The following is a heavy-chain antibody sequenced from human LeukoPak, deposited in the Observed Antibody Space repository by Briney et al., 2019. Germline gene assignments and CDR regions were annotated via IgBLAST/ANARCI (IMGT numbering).Heavy chain of an antibody. CDR1: GFTFSSYS. V-gene: IGHV3-21*01. Sequence: GGSLRLSCAASGFTFSSYSMNWVRQAPGKGLEWVSSIRSSSSYIYYADSVKGRFTISRDNAKNSLYPQMNSLRAEDTAVYYCARVLYSGYDSDYWGQGTLVTVSS. CDR2: IRSSSSYI. J-gene: IGHJ4*02. CDR3: ARVLYSGYDSDY. D-gene: IGHD5-12*01.